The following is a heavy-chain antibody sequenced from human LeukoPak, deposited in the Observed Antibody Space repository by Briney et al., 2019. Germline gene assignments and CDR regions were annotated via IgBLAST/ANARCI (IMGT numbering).Heavy chain of an antibody. D-gene: IGHD4-17*01. CDR3: ARDLTTTGAFDY. Sequence: GGSLRLSCAASGFTFSSYSMNWVRQAPGKGREWVSFIGSRSTYIYYADSVKGRFTISRDNAKNSLYLQMNSLRAEDTAVYYCARDLTTTGAFDYWGQGTLVTVSS. CDR2: IGSRSTYI. V-gene: IGHV3-21*01. CDR1: GFTFSSYS. J-gene: IGHJ4*02.